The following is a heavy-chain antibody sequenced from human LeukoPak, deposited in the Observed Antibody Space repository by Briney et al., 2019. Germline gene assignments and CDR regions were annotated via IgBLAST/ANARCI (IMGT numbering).Heavy chain of an antibody. D-gene: IGHD6-19*01. CDR3: AKDKGSGYYYYGMDV. V-gene: IGHV3-23*01. CDR2: ISGGST. J-gene: IGHJ6*02. CDR1: GFTFSSYA. Sequence: GGSLRLSCAASGFTFSSYAMSWVRQAPGKGLEWVSAISGGSTYYADSVKGRFTISRDNAKNSLYLQMNSLRAEDTALYYCAKDKGSGYYYYGMDVWGQGTTVTVSS.